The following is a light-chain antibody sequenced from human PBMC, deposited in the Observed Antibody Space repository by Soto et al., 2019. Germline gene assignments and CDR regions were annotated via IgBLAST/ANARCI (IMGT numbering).Light chain of an antibody. CDR3: QQYDSYSWT. CDR1: QSINSW. V-gene: IGKV1-5*01. Sequence: MTQSPSTLSASVGDRVSITCRANQSINSWLAWYQQIPGKAPMLLIYDASTLHTAVPSRFSGSGSGTEFTLTITRLHPDDFATYYCQQYDSYSWTFGQGTKVDIK. J-gene: IGKJ1*01. CDR2: DAS.